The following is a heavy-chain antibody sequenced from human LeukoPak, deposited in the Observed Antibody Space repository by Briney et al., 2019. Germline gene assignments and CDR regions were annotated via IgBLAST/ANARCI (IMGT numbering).Heavy chain of an antibody. V-gene: IGHV3-74*01. CDR3: ARGRGPYGWFDP. CDR2: INSDGSST. CDR1: GLTISSHW. D-gene: IGHD3-10*01. J-gene: IGHJ5*02. Sequence: GGSLRLSCAASGLTISSHWMHWVRQVPGKGLVWVSRINSDGSSTNYADSVKGRLTISRDNAKNTLYLQMNSLRAEDTAMYYCARGRGPYGWFDPWGQGTLVTVSS.